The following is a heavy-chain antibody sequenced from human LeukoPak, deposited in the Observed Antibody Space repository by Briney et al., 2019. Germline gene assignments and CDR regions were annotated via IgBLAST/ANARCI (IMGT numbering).Heavy chain of an antibody. CDR3: ARGPNSNWSGLDF. V-gene: IGHV3-74*01. D-gene: IGHD6-6*01. CDR2: ISPTGSTT. Sequence: GGSLRLSCTASGFSFSGHWMHWARQLPRKGLVWVSRISPTGSTTSYADSVKGRFTVSRDNAKNTLYLQVNNLRAEDTAVYYCARGPNSNWSGLDFWGQGTLLTVSS. CDR1: GFSFSGHW. J-gene: IGHJ4*02.